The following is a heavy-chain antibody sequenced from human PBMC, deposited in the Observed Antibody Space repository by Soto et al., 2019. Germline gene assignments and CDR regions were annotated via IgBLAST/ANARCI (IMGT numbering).Heavy chain of an antibody. CDR3: ATLPHRSNFALFDY. D-gene: IGHD4-4*01. V-gene: IGHV1-24*01. Sequence: ASVKVSCKVSGYTLTELSMHWVRQAPGKGLEWMGGFDPEDGETIYAQKFQGRVTMTEDTSTDTAYMELSSLRSEDTAVYYCATLPHRSNFALFDYWGQGTLVTVSS. CDR2: FDPEDGET. CDR1: GYTLTELS. J-gene: IGHJ4*02.